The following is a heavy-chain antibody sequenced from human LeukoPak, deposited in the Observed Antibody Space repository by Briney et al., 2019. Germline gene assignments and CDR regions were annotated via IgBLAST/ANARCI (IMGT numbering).Heavy chain of an antibody. D-gene: IGHD4-23*01. V-gene: IGHV3-33*01. Sequence: GGSLRLSCAASGFTFSSFGMHWVRQAPGKGLEWVAVIWSDGSNKYYADSVKGRFTISRDNSKNTLYLQMNSLKTEDTAVYYCTTDPVVRYGGNDWDYWGQGTLVTVSS. CDR1: GFTFSSFG. CDR2: IWSDGSNK. CDR3: TTDPVVRYGGNDWDY. J-gene: IGHJ4*02.